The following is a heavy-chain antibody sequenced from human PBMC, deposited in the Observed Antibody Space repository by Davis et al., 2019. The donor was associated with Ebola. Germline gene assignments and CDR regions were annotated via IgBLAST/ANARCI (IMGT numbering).Heavy chain of an antibody. J-gene: IGHJ4*02. CDR1: GGSISSSSYY. D-gene: IGHD1-7*01. CDR2: IYYRGSP. Sequence: SETLSLTCTVSGGSISSSSYYWGWIRQPPGKGLEWIGSIYYRGSPYYNPSLKSRVTISVDTSKNQFSLKLSSVTAADTAVYYCARVYWNYNFDYWGQGTLVTVSS. CDR3: ARVYWNYNFDY. V-gene: IGHV4-39*07.